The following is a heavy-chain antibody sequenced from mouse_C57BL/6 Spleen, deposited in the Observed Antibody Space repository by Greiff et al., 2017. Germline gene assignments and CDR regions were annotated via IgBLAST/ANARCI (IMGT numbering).Heavy chain of an antibody. CDR3: AILGDSSGYVNYAMDY. V-gene: IGHV1-50*01. J-gene: IGHJ4*01. D-gene: IGHD3-2*02. CDR2: IDPSDSYT. CDR1: GYTFTSYW. Sequence: QVQLQQPGAELVKPGASVKLSCKASGYTFTSYWMQWVKQRPGQGLEWIGEIDPSDSYTNYNQKFKGKATLTVDTSSSTAYMQLSRLTSEDSAVDYCAILGDSSGYVNYAMDYWGQGTSVTVSS.